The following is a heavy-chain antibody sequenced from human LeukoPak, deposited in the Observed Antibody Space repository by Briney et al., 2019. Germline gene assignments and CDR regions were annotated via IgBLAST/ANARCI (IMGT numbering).Heavy chain of an antibody. CDR3: ARPITMIVVAPPLDAFDI. D-gene: IGHD3-22*01. J-gene: IGHJ3*02. Sequence: GESLKISCKGSGYSFTSYWISWVRQMPGKGLEWMGRIDPSDSYTNYSPSFQGHVTISADKSISTAYLQWSSLKASDTAMYYCARPITMIVVAPPLDAFDIWGQGTMVTVSS. V-gene: IGHV5-10-1*01. CDR1: GYSFTSYW. CDR2: IDPSDSYT.